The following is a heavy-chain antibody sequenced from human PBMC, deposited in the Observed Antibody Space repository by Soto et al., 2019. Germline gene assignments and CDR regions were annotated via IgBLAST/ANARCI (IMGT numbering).Heavy chain of an antibody. D-gene: IGHD3-3*01. J-gene: IGHJ4*02. V-gene: IGHV3-74*03. CDR3: GPLGNFGVVMGH. Sequence: EVQLVESGGGLGQPGGSLRLSCAASGFTFSTYWMHGVRQAPGRGLVWVSRISRDGIGTTYAESVKGRFTISRDNTKNTLSLQMNSLSVEDTAVYYCGPLGNFGVVMGHWGQGTLVTVSS. CDR1: GFTFSTYW. CDR2: ISRDGIGT.